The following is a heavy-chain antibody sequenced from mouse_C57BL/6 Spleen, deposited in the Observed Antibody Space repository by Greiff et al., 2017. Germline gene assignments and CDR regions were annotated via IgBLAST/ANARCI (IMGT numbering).Heavy chain of an antibody. V-gene: IGHV1-55*01. CDR1: GYTFTSYW. CDR2: IYPGSGST. D-gene: IGHD1-1*01. CDR3: ARVRYYGSSPLYAMDY. Sequence: QVQLQQPGAELVKPGASVKMSCKASGYTFTSYWITWVKQRPGQGLEWIGDIYPGSGSTNYNEKFKSKATLTVDTSSSTAYMQLSSLTSEDSAVYYCARVRYYGSSPLYAMDYCGQGTSVTVSS. J-gene: IGHJ4*01.